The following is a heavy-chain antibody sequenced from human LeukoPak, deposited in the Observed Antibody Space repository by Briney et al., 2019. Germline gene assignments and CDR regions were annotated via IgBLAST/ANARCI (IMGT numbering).Heavy chain of an antibody. CDR3: ARGVYSGTYYVDQ. CDR1: GGSISGYY. D-gene: IGHD1-26*01. J-gene: IGHJ4*02. V-gene: IGHV4-59*13. Sequence: SETLSLTCTVSGGSISGYYWNWIRLPPGKGLEWIGYIYYSGSTSYNPSLKSRATISIDTSMNQFSLKLSSVTAADTAVYYCARGVYSGTYYVDQWGQGTRVAVSS. CDR2: IYYSGST.